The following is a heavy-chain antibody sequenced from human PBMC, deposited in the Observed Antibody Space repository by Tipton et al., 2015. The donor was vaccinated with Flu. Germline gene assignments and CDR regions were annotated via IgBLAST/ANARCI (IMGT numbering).Heavy chain of an antibody. D-gene: IGHD3-3*01. CDR1: DGSFNGYF. V-gene: IGHV4-4*07. Sequence: TLSLTCTVSDGSFNGYFWTWIRQPAGKGLEWIGRIYTNGDIAYNPSLQSRVILSVDASKNQFSLKLRSVTAADTAVYFRARDDLVWSRGFQCNGVDVWGQGTAVTVSS. CDR3: ARDDLVWSRGFQCNGVDV. CDR2: IYTNGDI. J-gene: IGHJ6*02.